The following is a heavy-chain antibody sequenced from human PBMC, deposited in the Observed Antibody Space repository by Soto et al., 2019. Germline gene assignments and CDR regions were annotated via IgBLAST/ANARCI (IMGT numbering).Heavy chain of an antibody. V-gene: IGHV4-39*01. Sequence: LSLTCTVSGGSISSSSYYWGWIRQPPGKGLEWIGSIYYSGSTYYNPSLKSRVTISVDTSKNQFSLKLSSVTAADTAVYYCARHYYDILTGESNWFDPWGQGTLVTVSS. J-gene: IGHJ5*02. CDR3: ARHYYDILTGESNWFDP. CDR2: IYYSGST. CDR1: GGSISSSSYY. D-gene: IGHD3-9*01.